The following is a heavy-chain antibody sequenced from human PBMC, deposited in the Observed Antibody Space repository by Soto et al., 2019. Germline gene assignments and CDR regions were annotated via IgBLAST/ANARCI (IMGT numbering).Heavy chain of an antibody. CDR3: AIVVVPAAIRYYYYGMDV. J-gene: IGHJ6*02. CDR1: GGTFSSYA. D-gene: IGHD2-2*02. CDR2: IIPIFGTA. V-gene: IGHV1-69*13. Sequence: GGPVKVSCKASGGTFSSYAISWVRQAPGQGLEWMGGIIPIFGTANYAQKFQGRVTITADESTSTAYMELSSLRSEDTAVYYCAIVVVPAAIRYYYYGMDVWGQGTTVTVSS.